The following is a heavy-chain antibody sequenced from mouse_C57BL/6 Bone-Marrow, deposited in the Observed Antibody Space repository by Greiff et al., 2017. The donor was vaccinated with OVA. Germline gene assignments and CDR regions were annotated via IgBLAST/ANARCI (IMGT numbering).Heavy chain of an antibody. V-gene: IGHV7-1*01. Sequence: EVKLMESGGGLVQSGRSLRLSCATSGFTFSDFYMEWVRQAPGKGLEWIAASRNKANDYTTEYSASVKGRFIVSRDTSQSILYLQMNALRAEDTAIYYCARDANYPYYYAMDYWGQGTSVTVSS. J-gene: IGHJ4*01. D-gene: IGHD1-3*01. CDR3: ARDANYPYYYAMDY. CDR2: SRNKANDYTT. CDR1: GFTFSDFY.